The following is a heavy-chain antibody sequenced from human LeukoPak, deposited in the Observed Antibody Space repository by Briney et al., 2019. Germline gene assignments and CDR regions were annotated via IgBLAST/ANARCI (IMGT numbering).Heavy chain of an antibody. CDR2: IYYSGST. CDR1: GGSISSGGYY. J-gene: IGHJ5*02. V-gene: IGHV4-31*03. CDR3: AKAVRITMVRGVMVDFDP. D-gene: IGHD3-10*01. Sequence: SETLSLTCTVSGGSISSGGYYWSWLRQHPGTGLEWIGYIYYSGSTYYNPSLKSRVTISVDTSKNQFSLKLSSVTAADTAVYYCAKAVRITMVRGVMVDFDPWGQGTLVTVSS.